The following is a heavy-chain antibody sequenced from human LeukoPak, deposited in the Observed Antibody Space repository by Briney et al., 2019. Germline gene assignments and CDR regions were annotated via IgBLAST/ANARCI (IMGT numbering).Heavy chain of an antibody. Sequence: ASVTVSCKASGYTFTDYYIHWVRQAPGQGLEWMAWINPKSGGTNYAQMLKGRVTITRDKSIKTAYMELSSLRSDATAVHYCASGESVYGSGNAGLYFDYWGQGTLVTVSS. V-gene: IGHV1-2*02. CDR3: ASGESVYGSGNAGLYFDY. D-gene: IGHD3-10*01. J-gene: IGHJ4*02. CDR1: GYTFTDYY. CDR2: INPKSGGT.